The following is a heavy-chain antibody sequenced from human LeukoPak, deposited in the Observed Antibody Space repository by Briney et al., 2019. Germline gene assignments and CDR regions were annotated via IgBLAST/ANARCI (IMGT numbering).Heavy chain of an antibody. Sequence: GGSLRLSCAASGFTFSSYWMHWVRQAPGKGLVWVSRIKSDASTTTYADSVKGRFTNSRDNAKNTLYLQMNNLRPEDTAVYSCAKLLFWGNYNDAFDIWGQGTTVIVSS. CDR3: AKLLFWGNYNDAFDI. J-gene: IGHJ3*02. V-gene: IGHV3-74*01. CDR1: GFTFSSYW. CDR2: IKSDASTT. D-gene: IGHD3-16*01.